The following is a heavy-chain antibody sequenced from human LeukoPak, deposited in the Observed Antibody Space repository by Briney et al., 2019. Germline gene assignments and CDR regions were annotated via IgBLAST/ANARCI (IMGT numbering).Heavy chain of an antibody. J-gene: IGHJ5*02. CDR3: AKDPSGSYYVVSWFDP. Sequence: GGSLRLSCAASGFTFSRYAMSWVRQAPGKGLEWVSAISGSGGSTYYADSVKGRFTISRDNSKNTLYLQMNSLRAEDTAVYYCAKDPSGSYYVVSWFDPWGQGTLVTVSS. CDR1: GFTFSRYA. D-gene: IGHD1-26*01. CDR2: ISGSGGST. V-gene: IGHV3-23*01.